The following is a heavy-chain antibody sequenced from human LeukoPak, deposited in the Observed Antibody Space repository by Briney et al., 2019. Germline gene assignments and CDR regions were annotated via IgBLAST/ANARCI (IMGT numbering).Heavy chain of an antibody. CDR2: ISGSGGNT. CDR1: GFTFSSYA. D-gene: IGHD3-10*01. V-gene: IGHV3-23*01. CDR3: AKDRVIRGIMGAGDY. J-gene: IGHJ4*02. Sequence: PGGSLRPSCAASGFTFSSYAMSWVRQAPGKGLEWVSSISGSGGNTYNADSVKGRFTISRDNSRNTMYLQMNSLRAEDTAVYHCAKDRVIRGIMGAGDYWGQGTLVTVSS.